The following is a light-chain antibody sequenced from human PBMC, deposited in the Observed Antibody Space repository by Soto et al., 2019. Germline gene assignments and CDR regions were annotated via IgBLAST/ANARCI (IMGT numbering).Light chain of an antibody. Sequence: EIVLTQSPATLSLSPGDRATLSCRASQSVSSYLAWYQQKPGQAPRLLIYDASNRATGIPARFSGSGSGTDFTLTISSLEPEDFAVYYCQRRNSWPPTFGPGTKVDIK. J-gene: IGKJ3*01. CDR3: QRRNSWPPT. CDR2: DAS. CDR1: QSVSSY. V-gene: IGKV3-11*01.